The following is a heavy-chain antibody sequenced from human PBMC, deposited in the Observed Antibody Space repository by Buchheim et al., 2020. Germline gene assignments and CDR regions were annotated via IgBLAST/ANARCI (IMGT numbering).Heavy chain of an antibody. CDR1: GGPISGYY. Sequence: QVQLQESGPGLVKPSETLSLTCTVPGGPISGYYWSWIRQPPGKRLEWIGYIYYSGSTNYNPSLKSRLTMSVDPSKNEAFLKLSSVTAADTAVYYCARDYMGLDSWGQGTL. CDR3: ARDYMGLDS. V-gene: IGHV4-59*01. J-gene: IGHJ4*02. D-gene: IGHD3-16*01. CDR2: IYYSGST.